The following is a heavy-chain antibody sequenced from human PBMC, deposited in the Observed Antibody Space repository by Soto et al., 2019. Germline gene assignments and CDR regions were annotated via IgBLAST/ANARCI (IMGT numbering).Heavy chain of an antibody. J-gene: IGHJ4*02. CDR2: INHSGST. V-gene: IGHV4-34*01. CDR3: ARHDYSNYVDDY. Sequence: SETLSLTCAVYGGSFSGYYWSWIRQPPGKGLEWIGEINHSGSTNYNPSLKSRVTISVDTSKNQFSLKLSSVTAADTAVYYCARHDYSNYVDDYWGQGTLVTVSS. D-gene: IGHD4-4*01. CDR1: GGSFSGYY.